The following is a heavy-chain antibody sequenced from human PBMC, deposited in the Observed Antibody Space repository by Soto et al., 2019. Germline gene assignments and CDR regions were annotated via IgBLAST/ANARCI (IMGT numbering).Heavy chain of an antibody. Sequence: QVQLVQSGAEVKNPGASVKVSCRTSGYTFTDYYLHWVRQAPGQGLEWMGWINPQSGGTNYAQRFRAWVPLPRDPSISTAYMELSRLKSDSTAVYYCARVPNFFEYSSPTPAYHVDYWGQGTLVTVSS. CDR3: ARVPNFFEYSSPTPAYHVDY. J-gene: IGHJ4*02. CDR2: INPQSGGT. CDR1: GYTFTDYY. V-gene: IGHV1-2*04. D-gene: IGHD6-6*01.